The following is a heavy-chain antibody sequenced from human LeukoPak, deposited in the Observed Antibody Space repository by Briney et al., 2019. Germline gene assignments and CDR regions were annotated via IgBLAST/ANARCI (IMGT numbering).Heavy chain of an antibody. CDR1: GFTLVNSA. CDR3: AADRHLGATTGFGF. D-gene: IGHD1-26*01. CDR2: IVVGSGDA. J-gene: IGHJ4*02. Sequence: ASVKVSCKSSGFTLVNSAVHWVRQARGQSLEWIGWIVVGSGDATYAQRFQERLTITRDKPTSTAYMELRSLRSEDTAVYYCAADRHLGATTGFGFWGQGTLVTVSS. V-gene: IGHV1-58*01.